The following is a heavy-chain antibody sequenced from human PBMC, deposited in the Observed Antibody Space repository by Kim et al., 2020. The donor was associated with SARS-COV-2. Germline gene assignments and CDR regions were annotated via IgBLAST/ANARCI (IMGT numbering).Heavy chain of an antibody. CDR3: AKGFGGWPAEYFQH. Sequence: GGSLRLSCAASGFTFSSYGMHWVRQAPGKGLEWVAVISYDGSNKYYADSVKGRFTISRDNSKNTLYLQMNSLRAEDTAVYYCAKGFGGWPAEYFQHWGQGTLVTVSS. CDR2: ISYDGSNK. CDR1: GFTFSSYG. D-gene: IGHD6-19*01. J-gene: IGHJ1*01. V-gene: IGHV3-30*18.